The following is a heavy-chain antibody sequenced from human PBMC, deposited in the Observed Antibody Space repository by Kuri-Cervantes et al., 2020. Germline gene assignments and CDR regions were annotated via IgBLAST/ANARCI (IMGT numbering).Heavy chain of an antibody. CDR2: MNPNSGNT. CDR3: ARDGSRGSGWYKRANYYYMDV. V-gene: IGHV1-8*02. Sequence: ASVKVSCKASGYTFTGYYMHWVRQAPGQGLEWMGWMNPNSGNTGYAQKFQGRVTMTRNTSISTAYMELSSLRSDDTAVYYCARDGSRGSGWYKRANYYYMDVWGKGTTVTVSS. J-gene: IGHJ6*03. CDR1: GYTFTGYY. D-gene: IGHD6-19*01.